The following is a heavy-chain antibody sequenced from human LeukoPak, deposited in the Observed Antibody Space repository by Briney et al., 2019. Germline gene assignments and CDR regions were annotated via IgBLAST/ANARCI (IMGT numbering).Heavy chain of an antibody. CDR3: ARYPYLTIFGVVISPTDAFDI. CDR1: GYTFTGYY. V-gene: IGHV1-2*02. D-gene: IGHD3-3*01. CDR2: INPNSGGT. Sequence: ASVKVSCKASGYTFTGYYMHWVRQAPGQGLEWMGWINPNSGGTNYAQKFQGRVTMTRDTSISTAYMELSRLRSDDTAVYYCARYPYLTIFGVVISPTDAFDIWGQGTMVTVSS. J-gene: IGHJ3*02.